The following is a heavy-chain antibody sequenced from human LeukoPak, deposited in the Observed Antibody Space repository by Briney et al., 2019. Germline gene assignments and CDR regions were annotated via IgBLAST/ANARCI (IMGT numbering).Heavy chain of an antibody. CDR2: ISYDGSNK. D-gene: IGHD3-22*01. CDR1: GFTFSSYG. J-gene: IGHJ4*02. V-gene: IGHV3-30*03. Sequence: GRSLRLSCAASGFTFSSYGMHWVRQAPGKGLEWVAVISYDGSNKYYADSVKGRFTISRDNSKNTLYLQMNSLRAEDTAVYYCARGHHYYDSSAYYCWGQGTLVTVSS. CDR3: ARGHHYYDSSAYYC.